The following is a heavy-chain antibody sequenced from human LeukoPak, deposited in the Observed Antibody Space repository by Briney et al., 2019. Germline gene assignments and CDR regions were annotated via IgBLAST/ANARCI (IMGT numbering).Heavy chain of an antibody. D-gene: IGHD3-9*01. J-gene: IGHJ5*02. V-gene: IGHV1-18*01. Sequence: ASVKVSCKASGYTFTSYGISWVRQAPGQGLEWMGWISAYNGNTSYAQKLQGRVTMTTDTSTSTAYMELRSLRSDDTAVYYCARDVVLRYFDWLLPNWFDPWGQGTLVTVSS. CDR1: GYTFTSYG. CDR3: ARDVVLRYFDWLLPNWFDP. CDR2: ISAYNGNT.